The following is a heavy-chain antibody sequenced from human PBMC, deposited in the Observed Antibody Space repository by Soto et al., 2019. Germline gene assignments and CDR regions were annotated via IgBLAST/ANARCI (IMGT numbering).Heavy chain of an antibody. Sequence: EVQLLESGGGLVQPGGSLRLSCAASGFTFSNYAMSWVRQAPGKGLEWVSAISSGGGKYYADSVKGRFTISRDNSKCTLDLQTDSLRAADTAVYYSAKYASSSWSLFDYWGQGSLVTVSS. CDR1: GFTFSNYA. CDR2: ISSGGGK. J-gene: IGHJ4*02. V-gene: IGHV3-23*01. CDR3: AKYASSSWSLFDY. D-gene: IGHD6-13*01.